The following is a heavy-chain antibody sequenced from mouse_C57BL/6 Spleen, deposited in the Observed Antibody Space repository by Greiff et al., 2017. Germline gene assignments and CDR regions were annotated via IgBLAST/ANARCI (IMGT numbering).Heavy chain of an antibody. CDR1: GYTFTSYW. CDR2: IYPGNSDT. CDR3: TVVYGSSFLFAY. V-gene: IGHV1-5*01. J-gene: IGHJ3*01. D-gene: IGHD1-1*01. Sequence: EVQLQQSGTVLARPGASVKMSCKTSGYTFTSYWMHWVKQRPGQGLEWIGAIYPGNSDTSYNQKFKGKAKLTAVTSASTAYMELSSLTNEDSAVYYCTVVYGSSFLFAYWGQGTLVTVSA.